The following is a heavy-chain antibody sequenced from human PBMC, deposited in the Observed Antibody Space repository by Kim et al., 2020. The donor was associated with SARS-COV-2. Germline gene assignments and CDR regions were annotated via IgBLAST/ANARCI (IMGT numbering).Heavy chain of an antibody. D-gene: IGHD5-12*01. Sequence: YADSVKGRFSIHRDNAKNSLYLQMNSLRAEDTAVYYCARDVSDMVATFDYWGQGTLVTVSS. CDR3: ARDVSDMVATFDY. J-gene: IGHJ4*02. V-gene: IGHV3-21*01.